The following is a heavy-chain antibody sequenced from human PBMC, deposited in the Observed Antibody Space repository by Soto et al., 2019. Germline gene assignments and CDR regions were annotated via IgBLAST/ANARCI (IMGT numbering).Heavy chain of an antibody. V-gene: IGHV3-13*01. CDR2: IGTIDDT. CDR1: GFTFSSYD. Sequence: EVQLVESGGGLVQPGGSLRLSCAASGFTFSSYDMHWVRQAPGKGLEWVSAIGTIDDTYYPDSVKGRFTISRDNSKNTLYLQMNSLRAEDTAVYYCAKRTAYLFDYWGQGTLVTVSS. CDR3: AKRTAYLFDY. J-gene: IGHJ4*02. D-gene: IGHD5-18*01.